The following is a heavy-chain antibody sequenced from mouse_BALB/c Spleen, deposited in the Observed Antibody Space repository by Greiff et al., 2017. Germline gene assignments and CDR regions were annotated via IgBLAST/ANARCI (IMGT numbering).Heavy chain of an antibody. J-gene: IGHJ3*01. CDR2: ILPGSGST. CDR1: GYTFSSYW. Sequence: LVESGAELMKPGASVKISCKATGYTFSSYWIEWVKQRPGHGLEWIGEILPGSGSTNYNEKFKGKATFTADTSSNTAYMQLSSLTSEDSAVYYCVAHYYGSPWFAYWGQGTLVTVSA. CDR3: VAHYYGSPWFAY. V-gene: IGHV1-9*01. D-gene: IGHD1-1*01.